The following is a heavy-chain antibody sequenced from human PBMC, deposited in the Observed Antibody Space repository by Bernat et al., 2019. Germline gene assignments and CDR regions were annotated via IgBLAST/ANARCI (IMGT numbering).Heavy chain of an antibody. J-gene: IGHJ2*01. CDR1: GFTFSNAW. CDR2: IKSKTDGGTT. CDR3: TKFGLDHWYFDL. Sequence: EVQLVESGGGLVKPGGSLRLSCAASGFTFSNAWMSWVRQAPGKGLEWVGRIKSKTDGGTTDYAAPVKGRFTISRDDSKNTLYLQMNSLKTEDTAVYYCTKFGLDHWYFDLRGRGTLVTVSS. D-gene: IGHD3/OR15-3a*01. V-gene: IGHV3-15*01.